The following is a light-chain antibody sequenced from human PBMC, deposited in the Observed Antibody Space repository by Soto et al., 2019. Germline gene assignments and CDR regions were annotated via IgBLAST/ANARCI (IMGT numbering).Light chain of an antibody. CDR2: EVS. J-gene: IGLJ2*01. Sequence: QSALTQPASVSGSPGQSITISCTGTSSDIGGHKYVSRYQQHPDKAPKVLIFEVSNRPSGISNRFSGSKSGNTASLTISGLQAEDEADYYCSSYTSSTTSLVFGGGTKLTVL. CDR3: SSYTSSTTSLV. V-gene: IGLV2-14*01. CDR1: SSDIGGHKY.